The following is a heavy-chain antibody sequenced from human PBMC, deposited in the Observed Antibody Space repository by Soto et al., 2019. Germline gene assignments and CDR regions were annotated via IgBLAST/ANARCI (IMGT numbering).Heavy chain of an antibody. CDR1: GYTLTDYY. V-gene: IGHV1-2*06. CDR2: INPNNGVT. J-gene: IGHJ5*02. D-gene: IGHD6-19*01. CDR3: ARGALTVANWFDP. Sequence: QVQLVQSGAEVKKPGASVKVSCKSAGYTLTDYYMNWVRQAPGQGLEWMGRINPNNGVTNYAQKIQGRVTMTKDTSIRTAYMDLSRLGADDTALNYCARGALTVANWFDPWGQGTQVTVSS.